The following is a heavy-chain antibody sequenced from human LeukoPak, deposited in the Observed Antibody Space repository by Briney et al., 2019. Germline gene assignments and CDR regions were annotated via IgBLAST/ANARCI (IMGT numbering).Heavy chain of an antibody. J-gene: IGHJ4*02. CDR2: ITNSGNTI. Sequence: GGSLRLSCAASGFTFSDYYMSWIRQAPGKGLGWGSYITNSGNTIYYADSVKGRFTISRDNAKNSLYLQMNSLSAEDTAVYYCAREARYCSSSSCDYFDYWGQGTLVTVSS. CDR1: GFTFSDYY. CDR3: AREARYCSSSSCDYFDY. V-gene: IGHV3-11*04. D-gene: IGHD2-2*01.